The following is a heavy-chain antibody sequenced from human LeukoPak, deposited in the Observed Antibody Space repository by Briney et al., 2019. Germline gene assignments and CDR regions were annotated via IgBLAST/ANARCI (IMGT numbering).Heavy chain of an antibody. D-gene: IGHD3-9*01. J-gene: IGHJ4*02. V-gene: IGHV3-21*01. CDR3: ARDHYDILTGYYNFDY. CDR2: ISSSSSYI. CDR1: GFTFSSYS. Sequence: GGSLRLSCAASGFTFSSYSMNWVRQAPGKGLEWVSSISSSSSYIYYADSVKGRLTISRDNAKNSLYLQMNSLRAEDTAVYYCARDHYDILTGYYNFDYWGQGTLVTVSS.